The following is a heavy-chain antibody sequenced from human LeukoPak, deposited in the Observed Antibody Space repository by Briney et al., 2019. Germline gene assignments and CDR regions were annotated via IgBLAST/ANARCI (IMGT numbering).Heavy chain of an antibody. V-gene: IGHV3-53*01. J-gene: IGHJ6*03. Sequence: GGSLRLSCAASGFSVSSNSMSWVRQAPGKGLECVSIIYSRDVTSYADSVKDRFTISRDSDKNTLYLQMDSLRSDDTAVYYCARVLAAIALRDYHYVDVWGKGTTVTVSS. CDR2: IYSRDVT. D-gene: IGHD6-19*01. CDR3: ARVLAAIALRDYHYVDV. CDR1: GFSVSSNS.